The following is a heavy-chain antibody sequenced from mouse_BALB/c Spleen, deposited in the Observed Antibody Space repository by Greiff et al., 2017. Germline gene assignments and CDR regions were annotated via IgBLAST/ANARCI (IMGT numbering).Heavy chain of an antibody. J-gene: IGHJ4*01. Sequence: DVMLVESGVGLVQPGGSRKLSCAASGFTFSSFGMHWVRQAPEKGLEWVAYISSGSSTIYYADTVKGRFTISRDNPKNTLFLQMTSLRSEDTAMYYCARYYYGSSYYAMDYWGQGTSVTVSS. V-gene: IGHV5-17*02. CDR2: ISSGSSTI. CDR3: ARYYYGSSYYAMDY. D-gene: IGHD1-1*01. CDR1: GFTFSSFG.